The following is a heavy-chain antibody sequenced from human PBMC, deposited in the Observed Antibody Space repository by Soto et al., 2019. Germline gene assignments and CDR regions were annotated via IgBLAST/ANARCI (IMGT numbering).Heavy chain of an antibody. J-gene: IGHJ4*02. CDR2: IYYSGST. D-gene: IGHD1-26*01. Sequence: SETLSLTCTVSGGSISSSSYYWGWIRQPPGKGLEWIGSIYYSGSTYYNPSLKSRVTISVDTSKNQFSLKLSSVTAADTAVYHCARLGSSGSYYLLGWGQGTLVTVSS. V-gene: IGHV4-39*01. CDR3: ARLGSSGSYYLLG. CDR1: GGSISSSSYY.